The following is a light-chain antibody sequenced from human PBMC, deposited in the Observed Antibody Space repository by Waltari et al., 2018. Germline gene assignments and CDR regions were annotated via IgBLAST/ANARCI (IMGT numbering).Light chain of an antibody. CDR1: SSDVGGYNY. V-gene: IGLV2-14*03. Sequence: QSALTQPASVSGSPGQSITISCTGTSSDVGGYNYVPWYQQHPGKAPKLMIYDVSYRPSGVSNRFSGSKSGNTASLTISGLQAEDEADYYCSSYTSSNTVLFGGGTKLTVL. J-gene: IGLJ2*01. CDR2: DVS. CDR3: SSYTSSNTVL.